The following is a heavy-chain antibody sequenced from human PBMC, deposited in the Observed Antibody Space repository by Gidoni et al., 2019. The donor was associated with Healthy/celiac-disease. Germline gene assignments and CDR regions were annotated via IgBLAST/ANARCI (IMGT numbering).Heavy chain of an antibody. CDR3: ARDLGVIYGSEGWFDP. Sequence: EVQLVESGGGLIQPGGSLRLSCAASGFTVSSNYMSWVRQAPGKGLEWVSVIYSGGSTYYADSVKGRFTISRDNSKNTLYLQMNSLRAEDTAVYYCARDLGVIYGSEGWFDPWGQGTLVTVSS. CDR2: IYSGGST. D-gene: IGHD3-10*01. CDR1: GFTVSSNY. V-gene: IGHV3-53*01. J-gene: IGHJ5*02.